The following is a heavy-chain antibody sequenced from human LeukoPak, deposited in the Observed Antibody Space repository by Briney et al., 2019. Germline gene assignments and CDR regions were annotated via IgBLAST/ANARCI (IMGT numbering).Heavy chain of an antibody. Sequence: PTGGSLRLACAASGFTFSSYWMSWVRQAPGKGLEWVANIKQDGGEKYYVDSVKGRFTISRDNAKNSLYLQMNSLRAEDTAVYYCARVGLGYSSSWHHYYYYYMDVWGKGTTVTVSS. V-gene: IGHV3-7*01. J-gene: IGHJ6*03. CDR3: ARVGLGYSSSWHHYYYYYMDV. CDR1: GFTFSSYW. D-gene: IGHD6-13*01. CDR2: IKQDGGEK.